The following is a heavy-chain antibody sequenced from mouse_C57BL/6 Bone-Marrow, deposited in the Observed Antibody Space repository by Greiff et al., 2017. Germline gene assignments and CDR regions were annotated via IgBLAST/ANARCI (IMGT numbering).Heavy chain of an antibody. CDR1: GYTFTTYP. CDR2: FHPYNDDT. V-gene: IGHV1-47*01. D-gene: IGHD5-1*01. J-gene: IGHJ2*01. Sequence: LVESGAELVKPGASVKMSCKASGYTFTTYPIEWMKQNHGKSLEWIGNFHPYNDDTTYNEKFKGKATLTVEKSSNTVYVEHSRLTSDDSAVYYCARSSTFFYYFDYWGQGTTLTVSS. CDR3: ARSSTFFYYFDY.